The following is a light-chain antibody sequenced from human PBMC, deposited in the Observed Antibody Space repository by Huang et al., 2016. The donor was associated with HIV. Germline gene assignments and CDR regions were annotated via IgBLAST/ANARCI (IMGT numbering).Light chain of an antibody. J-gene: IGKJ5*01. CDR1: QDIGTS. V-gene: IGKV1-13*02. Sequence: AVQLTQSPSSLSASVWDTVIISCRASQDIGTSLAWYQQRPGRAPKLLFAAASPLQTGVPSRFSGDSAGTYFTLFITNLQPEDFATYYCQQLHTYPITFGQGTRLDMK. CDR2: AAS. CDR3: QQLHTYPIT.